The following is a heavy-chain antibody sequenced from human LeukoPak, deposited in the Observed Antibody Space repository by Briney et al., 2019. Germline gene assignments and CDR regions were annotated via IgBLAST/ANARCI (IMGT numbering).Heavy chain of an antibody. V-gene: IGHV3-7*01. CDR3: ARDLVVYSIHNDY. CDR1: GFTFSTYW. Sequence: GGSLRLSCAASGFTFSTYWMTWVRQAPGKGLEWVANIKQDGSEKYYVDSVKGRFTISRDNAKNSLYLQMNSLRAEDTAVYYCARDLVVYSIHNDYWGQGTLDTVSS. CDR2: IKQDGSEK. J-gene: IGHJ4*02. D-gene: IGHD2-8*02.